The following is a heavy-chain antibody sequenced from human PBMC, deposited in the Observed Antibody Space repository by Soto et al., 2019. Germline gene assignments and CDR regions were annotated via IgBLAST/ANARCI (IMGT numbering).Heavy chain of an antibody. CDR3: AREVGSKSWYYYYGLDV. V-gene: IGHV1-46*01. CDR1: GYTFINYY. CDR2: INPSSGAT. D-gene: IGHD6-13*01. J-gene: IGHJ6*02. Sequence: ASVKVSCKASGYTFINYYIHWVRQAPAQGLEWMGIINPSSGATLFAQKFQGRVTVTRDTAATMVYMELSSLRSEDTAVYYCAREVGSKSWYYYYGLDVWGQGTTVTVSS.